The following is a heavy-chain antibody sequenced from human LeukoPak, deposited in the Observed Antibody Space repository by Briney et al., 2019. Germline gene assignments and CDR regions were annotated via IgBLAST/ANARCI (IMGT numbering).Heavy chain of an antibody. CDR3: ARVSGDFWSGYLGGYYYYHMDV. Sequence: PSETLSLTCTVSGYSINSAYYWGWIRQPPGKGLEWIGSIYHSGSTYYHPSLKSRVTISVDTSKNQFSLKLTSVTAADTAVYYCARVSGDFWSGYLGGYYYYHMDVWGKGTTVTVSS. D-gene: IGHD3-3*01. CDR1: GYSINSAYY. J-gene: IGHJ6*03. CDR2: IYHSGST. V-gene: IGHV4-38-2*02.